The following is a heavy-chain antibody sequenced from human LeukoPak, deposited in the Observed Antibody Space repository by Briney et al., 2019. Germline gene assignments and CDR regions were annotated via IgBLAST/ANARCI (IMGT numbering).Heavy chain of an antibody. CDR1: GYTFTGYY. CDR2: INPNSGGT. V-gene: IGHV1-2*02. Sequence: GASVKVSCKASGYTFTGYYMHWVRQAPGQGLEWMGWINPNSGGTNYAQKFQGRVTMTRDTSISTAYMELSRLRSDDTAVYYCARIKTGGSGKPFDYWGQGTLVTVSS. J-gene: IGHJ4*02. D-gene: IGHD3-10*01. CDR3: ARIKTGGSGKPFDY.